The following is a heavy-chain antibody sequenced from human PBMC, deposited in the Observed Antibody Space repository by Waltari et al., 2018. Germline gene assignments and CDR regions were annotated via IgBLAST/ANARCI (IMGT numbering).Heavy chain of an antibody. CDR1: GGTFSSYA. V-gene: IGHV1-69*05. CDR3: GGSYYSGSAFDI. Sequence: QVQLVQSGAEVKKPGSSVKVSCKASGGTFSSYAISWVRQAPGQGLEWMGGIIPIFGTANYAPKFQGIVTITTDESTSTAYMELSSLRSEDTAVYYCGGSYYSGSAFDIWGQGTMVTVSS. CDR2: IIPIFGTA. D-gene: IGHD1-26*01. J-gene: IGHJ3*02.